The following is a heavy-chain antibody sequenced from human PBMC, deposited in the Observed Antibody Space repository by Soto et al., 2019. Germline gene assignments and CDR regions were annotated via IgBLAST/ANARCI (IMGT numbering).Heavy chain of an antibody. D-gene: IGHD3-22*01. CDR2: INHSGST. CDR3: ARAFERGRRGYYFY. CDR1: GGSFGGYY. V-gene: IGHV4-34*01. J-gene: IGHJ4*02. Sequence: SETLSLTCAVYGGSFGGYYWSWIRQPPGKGLEWIGEINHSGSTNYNPSLKSRVTISVDTSKNQFSLKLSSVTAADTAVYYCARAFERGRRGYYFYWGQGTLVTVSS.